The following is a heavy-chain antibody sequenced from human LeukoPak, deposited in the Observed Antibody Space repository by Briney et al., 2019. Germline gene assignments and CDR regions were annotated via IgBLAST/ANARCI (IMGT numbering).Heavy chain of an antibody. D-gene: IGHD3-9*01. V-gene: IGHV3-11*06. Sequence: GGSLRLSCAASGFTFSDYYMSWIRQAPGKGLEWVSYISSSSSYTNYADSEKGRFTISRDNAKNSLYLQMNSLRAEDTAVYYCARVYYDILTGYSRYFDYWGQGPLVTVSS. J-gene: IGHJ4*02. CDR3: ARVYYDILTGYSRYFDY. CDR2: ISSSSSYT. CDR1: GFTFSDYY.